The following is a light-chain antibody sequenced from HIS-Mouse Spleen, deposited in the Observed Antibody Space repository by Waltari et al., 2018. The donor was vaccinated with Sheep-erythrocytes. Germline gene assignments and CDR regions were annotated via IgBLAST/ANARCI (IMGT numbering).Light chain of an antibody. J-gene: IGLJ3*02. V-gene: IGLV2-8*01. CDR2: EVS. CDR1: SSDVGGYHY. CDR3: SSYAGSNNWV. Sequence: QSALTPPPSASGSPGQSVTISCTGTSSDVGGYHYVPWYQQHPGKAPKLTIYEVSKRPSGVPDRFSGSKSGNTASLTVSGLQAEDEADYYCSSYAGSNNWVFGGGTKLTVL.